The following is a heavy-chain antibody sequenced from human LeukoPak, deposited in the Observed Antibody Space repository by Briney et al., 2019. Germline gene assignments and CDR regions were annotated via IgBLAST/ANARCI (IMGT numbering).Heavy chain of an antibody. D-gene: IGHD2-15*01. Sequence: GGSLRLFCAASGFMFSSYEMNWVRQAPGKGLEWVSYISSSGTTIYYADSVRGRFTISRDNAKNSLFLQMNSLRAEDPAVYYCAKEAALRDWGQGTLVTVSS. J-gene: IGHJ4*02. CDR3: AKEAALRD. V-gene: IGHV3-48*03. CDR2: ISSSGTTI. CDR1: GFMFSSYE.